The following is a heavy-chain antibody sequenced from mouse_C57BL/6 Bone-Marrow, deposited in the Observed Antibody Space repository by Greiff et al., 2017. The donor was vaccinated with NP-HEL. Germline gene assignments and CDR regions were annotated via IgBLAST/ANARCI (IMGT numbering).Heavy chain of an antibody. V-gene: IGHV5-4*01. CDR3: ARDEGYYRYFDV. Sequence: DVHLVESGGGLVKPGGSLKLSCAASGFTFSSYAMSWVRQTPEKRLEWVATISDGGSYTYYPDNVKGRFTISRDNAKNNLYLQMSHLKSEDTAMYYCARDEGYYRYFDVWGTGTTVTVSS. CDR1: GFTFSSYA. CDR2: ISDGGSYT. J-gene: IGHJ1*03. D-gene: IGHD2-3*01.